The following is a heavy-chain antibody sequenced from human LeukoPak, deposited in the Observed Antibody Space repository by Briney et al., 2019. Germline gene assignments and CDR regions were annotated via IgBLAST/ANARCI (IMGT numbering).Heavy chain of an antibody. CDR3: ARDHYYDSSGYWLYYFDY. Sequence: SETLSLTCTVSGGSISSYYRSWIRQPAGKGLEWIGRIYTSGSTNYNPSLKSRVTMSVDTSKNQFSLKLSSVTAADTAVYYCARDHYYDSSGYWLYYFDYWGQGTLVTVSS. V-gene: IGHV4-4*07. CDR1: GGSISSYY. D-gene: IGHD3-22*01. CDR2: IYTSGST. J-gene: IGHJ4*02.